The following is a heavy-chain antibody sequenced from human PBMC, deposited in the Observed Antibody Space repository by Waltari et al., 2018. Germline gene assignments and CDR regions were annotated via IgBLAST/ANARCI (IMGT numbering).Heavy chain of an antibody. J-gene: IGHJ4*02. CDR2: ISHSGST. CDR1: GYSISSGYS. Sequence: QVQLQESGPGLVKPSETLSLTCAVSGYSISSGYSWGWIRQPPGKGLEWIGSISHSGSTYYNPSLKSRVTLSVDTSKNQFSLKLSSVTAADTAVYYCARQVLGVVIYYFDYWGQGTLVTVSS. V-gene: IGHV4-38-2*01. CDR3: ARQVLGVVIYYFDY. D-gene: IGHD3-3*01.